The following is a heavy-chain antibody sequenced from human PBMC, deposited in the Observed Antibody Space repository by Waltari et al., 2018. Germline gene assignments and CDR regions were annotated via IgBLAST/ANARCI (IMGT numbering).Heavy chain of an antibody. CDR1: GFTFGDSA. J-gene: IGHJ3*02. Sequence: EVQLVESGGGLVQPGRSLRLSCTASGFTFGDSAMSWFRQAPGKGREWVGFIRSKAYGGTTEYAASVKGRFTISRDDSKSIAYLQMNSLKTEDTAVYYCTRGLDAFDIWGQGTMVTVSS. V-gene: IGHV3-49*03. CDR3: TRGLDAFDI. CDR2: IRSKAYGGTT.